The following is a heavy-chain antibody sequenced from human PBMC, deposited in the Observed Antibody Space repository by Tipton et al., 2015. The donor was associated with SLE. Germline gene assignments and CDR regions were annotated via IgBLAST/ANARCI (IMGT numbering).Heavy chain of an antibody. CDR1: GGSVGDYY. D-gene: IGHD2-8*01. CDR3: ARVNGRPWYFDY. V-gene: IGHV4-59*02. Sequence: GLVKPSETLSLTCNVSGGSVGDYYWSWIRQPPGKGLDWIGYIHYTGGDTNYNPSLKSRVTISVDTSKNHFSLRLSSVTAADTAVYYCARVNGRPWYFDYWGQGTLVTVSS. CDR2: IHYTGGDT. J-gene: IGHJ4*02.